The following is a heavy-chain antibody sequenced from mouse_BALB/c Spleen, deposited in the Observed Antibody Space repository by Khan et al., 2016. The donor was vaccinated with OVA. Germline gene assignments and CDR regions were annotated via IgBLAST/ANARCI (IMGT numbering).Heavy chain of an antibody. CDR1: GFSLTNYG. Sequence: QVQLKQSGPGLVAPSQSLSITCTISGFSLTNYGVHWVRQPPGKGLEWLVVIWSDESTTYNSALKSRLTISKDNSKSQVFLKVNSLQTDDTAMYFCARQPYYHYNIMDYWGQGTSVTVSS. D-gene: IGHD2-4*01. V-gene: IGHV2-6-1*01. J-gene: IGHJ4*01. CDR3: ARQPYYHYNIMDY. CDR2: IWSDEST.